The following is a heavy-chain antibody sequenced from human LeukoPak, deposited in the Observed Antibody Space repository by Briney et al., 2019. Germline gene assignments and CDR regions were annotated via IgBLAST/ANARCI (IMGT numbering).Heavy chain of an antibody. J-gene: IGHJ4*02. D-gene: IGHD3-22*01. CDR2: ISGSGGST. V-gene: IGHV3-23*01. CDR3: AKELDYYDSSGYPQVDY. CDR1: GFTFSAYC. Sequence: GGSLRLSCAVSGFTFSAYCMSWVRQAPGKGLEWVSAISGSGGSTYYADSVKGWFTISRDNSKNTLYLQMNSLRAEDTAVYCCAKELDYYDSSGYPQVDYWGQGTLVTVSS.